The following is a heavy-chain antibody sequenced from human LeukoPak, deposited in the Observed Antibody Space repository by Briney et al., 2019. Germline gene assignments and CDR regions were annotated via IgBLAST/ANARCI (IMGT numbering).Heavy chain of an antibody. CDR3: AKGGGHHGDCFDY. V-gene: IGHV3-30*18. Sequence: GGSLRLSCAASGFTFSSYGMHWVRQAPGKGLEWVAVISYDGSNKYYADSVKGRFTISGDNSKNTLYLQMNSLRAEDTAVYYCAKGGGHHGDCFDYWGQGTLVTVSS. J-gene: IGHJ4*02. D-gene: IGHD4-17*01. CDR2: ISYDGSNK. CDR1: GFTFSSYG.